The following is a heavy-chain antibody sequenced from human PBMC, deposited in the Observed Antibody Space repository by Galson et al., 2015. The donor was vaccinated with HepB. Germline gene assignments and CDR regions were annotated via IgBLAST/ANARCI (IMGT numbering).Heavy chain of an antibody. D-gene: IGHD2-15*01. CDR2: IGHDGTYK. J-gene: IGHJ6*03. CDR1: GFSFMTYG. V-gene: IGHV3-33*01. Sequence: SLRLSCAASGFSFMTYGMHWARQAPGKGLEWVAVIGHDGTYKVYGDSVKGRFIISRDNSKNTLYLELNSLRAEDTAVYYCARDLGRGNYMDVWGKGTTVTVSS. CDR3: ARDLGRGNYMDV.